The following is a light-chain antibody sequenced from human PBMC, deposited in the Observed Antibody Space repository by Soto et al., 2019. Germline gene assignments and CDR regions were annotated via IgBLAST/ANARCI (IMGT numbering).Light chain of an antibody. Sequence: ESVLTQSPGTLSLSPGEKATLSCRASQSVSSSYLAWYQQKPGQAPRLLIYGASSRATGIPDRFSGSGSGTDFTLTVSRLEREDFAVYYCQQFGSSSWTFGKGTKVEIK. V-gene: IGKV3-20*01. J-gene: IGKJ1*01. CDR3: QQFGSSSWT. CDR1: QSVSSSY. CDR2: GAS.